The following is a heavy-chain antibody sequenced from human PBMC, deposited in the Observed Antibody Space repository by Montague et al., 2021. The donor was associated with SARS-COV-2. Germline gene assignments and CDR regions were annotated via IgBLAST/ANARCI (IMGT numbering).Heavy chain of an antibody. Sequence: SETLSLICTVSGGSISNYYWSWIRQPPGRGLEWIGYIYYSGSTDYSPSLKSRVTISLDTSKNQFSLKVTSVTAADTAVYYCARGGGYYNYGLDVWGQGTTVTVSS. D-gene: IGHD3-22*01. V-gene: IGHV4-59*01. J-gene: IGHJ6*02. CDR3: ARGGGYYNYGLDV. CDR2: IYYSGST. CDR1: GGSISNYY.